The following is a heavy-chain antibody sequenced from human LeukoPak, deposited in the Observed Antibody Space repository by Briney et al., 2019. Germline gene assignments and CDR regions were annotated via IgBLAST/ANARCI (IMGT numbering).Heavy chain of an antibody. CDR2: INPNSGGT. Sequence: GASVTVSFRASGYTFTGYYMHWVGQAPGQGREWMGWINPNSGGTNYAQKFQGWVTMTRDTSISTAYMELSRLRSDDTAVYYCARMNTAMETYYYYGMDVWGQGTTVTVSS. CDR3: ARMNTAMETYYYYGMDV. J-gene: IGHJ6*02. D-gene: IGHD5-18*01. CDR1: GYTFTGYY. V-gene: IGHV1-2*04.